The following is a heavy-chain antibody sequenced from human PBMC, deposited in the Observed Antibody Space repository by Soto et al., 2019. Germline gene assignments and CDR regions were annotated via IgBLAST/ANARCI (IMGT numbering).Heavy chain of an antibody. D-gene: IGHD3-16*01. J-gene: IGHJ4*02. Sequence: QVQLVQSGAEVKKPGASVKVSCKASGYTFTSYGISWVRQAPGQGLEWMGWINPYNGNTNYAQKLQGRVTMTTDTSTNTAYMELRSLSSDATAVYHCARDWFGIDYWGQGTLVTVSS. CDR1: GYTFTSYG. V-gene: IGHV1-18*01. CDR2: INPYNGNT. CDR3: ARDWFGIDY.